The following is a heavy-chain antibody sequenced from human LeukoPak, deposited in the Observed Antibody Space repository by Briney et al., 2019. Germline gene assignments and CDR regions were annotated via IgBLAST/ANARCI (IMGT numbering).Heavy chain of an antibody. CDR1: GGTFSSYA. J-gene: IGHJ6*02. V-gene: IGHV1-69*13. CDR2: IIPIFGTA. CDR3: ATVPLRVGATSDYYGMDV. Sequence: GASVKVSCKASGGTFSSYAISWVRQAPGQGLEWMGGIIPIFGTANYAQKFQGRVTITADESTSTAYMELSSLRSEGTAVYYCATVPLRVGATSDYYGMDVWGQGTTVTVSS. D-gene: IGHD1-26*01.